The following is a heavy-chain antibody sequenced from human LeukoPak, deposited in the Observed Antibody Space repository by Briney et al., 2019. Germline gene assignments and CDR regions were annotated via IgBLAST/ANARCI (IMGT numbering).Heavy chain of an antibody. Sequence: GGSLRLSCAASGFTFSSYWMSWVRQAPGKGLEWVSYISSSSSTIYYADSVKGRFTISRDNAKNSLYLQMNSLRAEDTAVYYCARDQIRYFDWLLSPYYYYYYMDVWGKGTTVTVSS. CDR1: GFTFSSYW. CDR2: ISSSSSTI. J-gene: IGHJ6*03. V-gene: IGHV3-48*01. D-gene: IGHD3-9*01. CDR3: ARDQIRYFDWLLSPYYYYYYMDV.